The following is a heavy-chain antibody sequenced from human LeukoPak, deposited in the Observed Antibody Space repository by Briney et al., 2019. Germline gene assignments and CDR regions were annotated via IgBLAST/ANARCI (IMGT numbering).Heavy chain of an antibody. CDR1: GYTFTSYG. D-gene: IGHD5-12*01. CDR2: ISAYNGNT. CDR3: ARCSPSVATTYYFDY. J-gene: IGHJ4*02. Sequence: ASVKVSCKASGYTFTSYGISWVRQAPGQGLEWMGWISAYNGNTNYAQKLQGRVTMTTDTSTSTAYMELRSLRPDDTAVYYCARCSPSVATTYYFDYWGQGTLVTVSS. V-gene: IGHV1-18*01.